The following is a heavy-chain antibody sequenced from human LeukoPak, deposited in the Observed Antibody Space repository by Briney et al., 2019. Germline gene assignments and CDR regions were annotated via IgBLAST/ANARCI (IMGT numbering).Heavy chain of an antibody. CDR1: GGSFNGYY. Sequence: SETLSLTCAVYGGSFNGYYWSWIRQPPGKGLEWIGEINHSGSTNYNPSLKSRVTMSVDTSKNQFSLKLSSVTAADTAVYYCARSGTTWGHDYWGQGTLVTVSS. CDR2: INHSGST. V-gene: IGHV4-34*01. D-gene: IGHD1-1*01. J-gene: IGHJ4*02. CDR3: ARSGTTWGHDY.